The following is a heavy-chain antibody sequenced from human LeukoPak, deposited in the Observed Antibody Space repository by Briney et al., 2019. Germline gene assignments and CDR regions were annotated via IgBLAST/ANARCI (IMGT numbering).Heavy chain of an antibody. J-gene: IGHJ4*02. Sequence: SETLSLTCAVYGGSFSGYYWSWIRQPPGKGLEWIGEINHSGSTNYNPSLKSRVTISIDTSKNQFSLKLSSVTAADTAVYYCARQVGGDRWYLDYWGQGTLVTVPS. CDR3: ARQVGGDRWYLDY. CDR1: GGSFSGYY. V-gene: IGHV4-34*01. CDR2: INHSGST. D-gene: IGHD2-21*01.